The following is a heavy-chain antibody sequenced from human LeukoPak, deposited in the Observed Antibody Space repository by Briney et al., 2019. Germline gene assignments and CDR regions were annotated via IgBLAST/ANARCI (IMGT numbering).Heavy chain of an antibody. D-gene: IGHD3-10*01. Sequence: ASVKVSCKASGYTFTGYYMHWVRQAPGQGLEWMGWINPNSGGTNYAQKFQGRVTMTRDTSISTAYMELSRLRSDDTAVYYCARVYYYGSGSSNLFDYWGQGTLVTVYS. V-gene: IGHV1-2*02. CDR1: GYTFTGYY. CDR2: INPNSGGT. J-gene: IGHJ4*02. CDR3: ARVYYYGSGSSNLFDY.